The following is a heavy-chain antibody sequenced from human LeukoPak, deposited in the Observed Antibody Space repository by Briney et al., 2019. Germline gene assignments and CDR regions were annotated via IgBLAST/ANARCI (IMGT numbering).Heavy chain of an antibody. CDR3: ARQDGELQRAFDY. Sequence: PSETLSLTCAVYGGSFSGYYWSWIRQPPGKGLEWIGEINHSGSTNYNPSLKSRVTISVDTSKNQFSLKLSSVTAADTAVYYCARQDGELQRAFDYWGQGTLVTVSS. V-gene: IGHV4-34*01. D-gene: IGHD1-26*01. J-gene: IGHJ4*02. CDR2: INHSGST. CDR1: GGSFSGYY.